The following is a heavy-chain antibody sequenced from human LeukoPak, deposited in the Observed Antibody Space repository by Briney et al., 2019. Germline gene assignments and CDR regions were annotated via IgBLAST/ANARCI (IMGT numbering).Heavy chain of an antibody. V-gene: IGHV4-34*01. CDR2: INHSGST. CDR1: GGSFSGYY. Sequence: SETLSLTCAVYGGSFSGYYWSWIRQPPGKGLEWIGEINHSGSTNYNPSLKSRVTISVDTSKNQFSLKLSSVTAADTAVYYCASWAGGSYYGWFDPWGQGTLVTVSS. J-gene: IGHJ5*02. D-gene: IGHD1-26*01. CDR3: ASWAGGSYYGWFDP.